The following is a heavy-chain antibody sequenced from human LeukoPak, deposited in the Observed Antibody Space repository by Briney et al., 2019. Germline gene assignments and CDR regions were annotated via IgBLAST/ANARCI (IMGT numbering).Heavy chain of an antibody. J-gene: IGHJ5*02. CDR1: GGSISTYY. CDR3: ARHVDKYGYANWFDP. CDR2: VYYTGTT. D-gene: IGHD5-18*01. V-gene: IGHV4-59*08. Sequence: SETLSLTCTVSGGSISTYYWSWIRQPPGKGLEWLGYVYYTGTTNYNPSLESRVTTSVDTSKNQFSLKLSSVTAADTAVYFCARHVDKYGYANWFDPWGQGTLGTVS.